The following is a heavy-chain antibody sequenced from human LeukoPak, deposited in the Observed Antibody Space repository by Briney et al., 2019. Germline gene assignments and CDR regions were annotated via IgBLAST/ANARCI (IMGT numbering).Heavy chain of an antibody. CDR2: IIPIFGTA. V-gene: IGHV1-69*05. CDR3: ASLAARPEDYYYYYMDV. J-gene: IGHJ6*03. Sequence: GASVKVSCKASGGTFSSYAISWVRQAPGQGLEWMGGIIPIFGTANYAQKFQGRVTTTTDESTSTAYMELSSLRSEDTAVYYCASLAARPEDYYYYYMDVWGKGTTVTVSS. D-gene: IGHD6-6*01. CDR1: GGTFSSYA.